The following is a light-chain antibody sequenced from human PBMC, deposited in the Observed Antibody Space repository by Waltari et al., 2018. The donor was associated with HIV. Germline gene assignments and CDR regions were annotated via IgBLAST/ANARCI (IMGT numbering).Light chain of an antibody. Sequence: IVIPPSPATLSVSPGGRATLSCRASQSVCNSLVWYQQRPGQAPRVLIYGASTRATGIPGRFSGSGSGTEFTLTINSLQSEDVAVYYCQQYNSWPRTFGQGTKVEVK. J-gene: IGKJ1*01. CDR3: QQYNSWPRT. CDR2: GAS. CDR1: QSVCNS. V-gene: IGKV3-15*01.